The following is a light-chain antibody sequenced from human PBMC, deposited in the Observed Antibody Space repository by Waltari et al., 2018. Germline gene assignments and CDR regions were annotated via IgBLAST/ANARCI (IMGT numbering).Light chain of an antibody. J-gene: IGLJ3*02. CDR2: SSS. V-gene: IGLV1-44*01. CDR1: SSNIGSNV. Sequence: QSVLTQPPSASGTPGQRVTISCSGGSSNIGSNVVTWYQQFPGTAPKLLIYSSSQRPPGVPHRFSFSKSGTSASLAISGLQSEDEADFYCASWDDSLNGWVFGGGTKLTVL. CDR3: ASWDDSLNGWV.